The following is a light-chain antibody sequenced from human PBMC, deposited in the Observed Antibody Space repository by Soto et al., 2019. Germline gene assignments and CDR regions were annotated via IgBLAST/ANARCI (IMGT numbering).Light chain of an antibody. CDR2: DVS. CDR1: QSVSNW. V-gene: IGKV1-5*01. CDR3: QQYDSYSSGP. Sequence: DIQMTQSPSTLSASVGDRVTITCRASQSVSNWLAWYQQKPGKAPTLLIYDVSRLESGVPSRFSGSGSGTEFTLTISNLQPDDFATYYCQQYDSYSSGPFGQGTKVDIK. J-gene: IGKJ1*01.